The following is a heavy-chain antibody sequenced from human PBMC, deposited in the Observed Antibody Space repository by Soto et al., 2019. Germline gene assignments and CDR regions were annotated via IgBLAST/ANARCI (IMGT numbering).Heavy chain of an antibody. CDR3: VRDLGRYDILAGRLDY. V-gene: IGHV1-18*01. J-gene: IGHJ4*02. Sequence: QVQLVQSGAEVKKPGASVKVSCKAFGYTFTSYGISWVRQAPGQGLEWMGWISAYNGNTNYAQKLQGRVTMTTDTSTSTAYMELRSLRSDDTAVYYCVRDLGRYDILAGRLDYWGQGTLVTVSS. D-gene: IGHD3-9*01. CDR2: ISAYNGNT. CDR1: GYTFTSYG.